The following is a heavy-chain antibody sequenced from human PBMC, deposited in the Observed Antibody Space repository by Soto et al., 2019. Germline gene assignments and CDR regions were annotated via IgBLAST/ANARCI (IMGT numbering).Heavy chain of an antibody. Sequence: PGESLKLSCKCSGYSFTTNWIGWVRQMPGKGLEWMGVIYPGDSDTRYSPSFQGQVAISADKSINTAYLQWSSLKASDTAMYYCARHSGVAEDGTDWGQGTLVTV. V-gene: IGHV5-51*01. CDR3: ARHSGVAEDGTD. CDR2: IYPGDSDT. J-gene: IGHJ1*01. CDR1: GYSFTTNW. D-gene: IGHD6-13*01.